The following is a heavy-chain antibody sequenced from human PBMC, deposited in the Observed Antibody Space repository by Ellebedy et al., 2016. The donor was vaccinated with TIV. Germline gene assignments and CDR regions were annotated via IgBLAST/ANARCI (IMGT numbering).Heavy chain of an antibody. J-gene: IGHJ6*02. CDR3: ARDPADVALNGMDV. CDR1: GYTFTGYY. Sequence: ASVKVSCKASGYTFTGYYMHWVRQAPGQGLEWMGWISAYSGNTNYAQKLQGRVTMTTDTSTSTAYMELRSLRSDDTAVYYCARDPADVALNGMDVWGRGTTVTVSS. V-gene: IGHV1-18*04. CDR2: ISAYSGNT. D-gene: IGHD5-12*01.